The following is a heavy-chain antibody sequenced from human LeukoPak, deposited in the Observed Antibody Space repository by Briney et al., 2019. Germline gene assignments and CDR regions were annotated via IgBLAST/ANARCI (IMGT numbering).Heavy chain of an antibody. CDR3: SRDIATTPVY. V-gene: IGHV3-74*01. CDR2: VSNDGTDT. CDR1: GFTFSHYW. J-gene: IGHJ4*02. D-gene: IGHD2-15*01. Sequence: GGSLRLSCAASGFTFSHYWMHWVRQAPGKGLVWRSRVSNDGTDTTYADSVKGRFTISRDNAKNTVYLQLNSLGVEDTAVYYCSRDIATTPVYWGQGTLVTVSS.